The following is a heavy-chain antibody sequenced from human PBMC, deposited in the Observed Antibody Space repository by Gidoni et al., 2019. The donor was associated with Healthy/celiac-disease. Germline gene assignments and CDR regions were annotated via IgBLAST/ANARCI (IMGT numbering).Heavy chain of an antibody. CDR1: GFTFSSYS. CDR2: ISSSSSYI. J-gene: IGHJ3*02. V-gene: IGHV3-21*01. CDR3: ARTVEWSLSILDAFDI. D-gene: IGHD2-8*01. Sequence: EVQLVESGGGLVKPGGSLRLSCAASGFTFSSYSMNWVRQAPGKGLEWVSSISSSSSYIYYADSVKGRFTISRDNAKNSLYLQMNSLRAEDTAVYYCARTVEWSLSILDAFDIWGQGTMVTVSS.